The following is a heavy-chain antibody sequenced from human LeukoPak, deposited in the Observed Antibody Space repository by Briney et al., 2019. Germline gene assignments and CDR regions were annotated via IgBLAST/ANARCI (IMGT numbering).Heavy chain of an antibody. V-gene: IGHV1-2*02. Sequence: ASVKVSCKASGYTFTGYYMHWVRQAPGQGLEWMGWINPNSGGTNYAQKFQGRVTMTRDTSISTAYMELSRLRSDDTAVYYCARIPLAYCGGDCYSNWFDPWGQGTLVTVSS. CDR1: GYTFTGYY. D-gene: IGHD2-21*02. CDR2: INPNSGGT. J-gene: IGHJ5*02. CDR3: ARIPLAYCGGDCYSNWFDP.